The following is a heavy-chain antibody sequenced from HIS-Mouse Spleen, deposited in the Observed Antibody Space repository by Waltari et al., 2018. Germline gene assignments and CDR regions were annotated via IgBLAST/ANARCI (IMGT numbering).Heavy chain of an antibody. D-gene: IGHD6-13*01. CDR3: AREIPYSSSWYDWYFDL. J-gene: IGHJ2*01. Sequence: QLQLQESGPGLVKPSETLSLTCTVSGGSISSSSYYWGWIRQPPWKGLEWIGSIYYSGSTYYNPSLKCRVTISVDTSKNQFSLKLSSVTAADTAVYYCAREIPYSSSWYDWYFDLWGRGTLVTVSS. CDR1: GGSISSSSYY. V-gene: IGHV4-39*07. CDR2: IYYSGST.